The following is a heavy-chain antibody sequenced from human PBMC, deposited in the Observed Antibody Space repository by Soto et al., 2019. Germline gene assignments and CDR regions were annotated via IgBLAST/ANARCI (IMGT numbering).Heavy chain of an antibody. CDR3: ARPGNWGYYYYYSYMDV. Sequence: SSVKVSCKASGYTFTSYAMNWVRQAPGKGLEWMGWINTNTGNPTYAQGFTGRFVFSLDTSVSTAYLQISSLKAEDTAVYYCARPGNWGYYYYYSYMDVWGKGTPVTVSS. CDR2: INTNTGNP. CDR1: GYTFTSYA. V-gene: IGHV7-4-1*02. J-gene: IGHJ6*03. D-gene: IGHD7-27*01.